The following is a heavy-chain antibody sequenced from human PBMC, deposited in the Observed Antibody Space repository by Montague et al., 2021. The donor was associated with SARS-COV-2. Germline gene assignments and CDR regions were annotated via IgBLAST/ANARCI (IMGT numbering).Heavy chain of an antibody. V-gene: IGHV3-23*01. CDR1: GFPFSSYA. Sequence: SRRFSCAASGFPFSSYAMSWVRQAPGKGLEWVSTISISDGNTYCADSVKGRFTISRDKSKNTLYLQMNSLRAEDTAVYYCAKDRQLVGDDAFDIWGQGTMVTVSS. CDR2: ISISDGNT. CDR3: AKDRQLVGDDAFDI. D-gene: IGHD6-13*01. J-gene: IGHJ3*02.